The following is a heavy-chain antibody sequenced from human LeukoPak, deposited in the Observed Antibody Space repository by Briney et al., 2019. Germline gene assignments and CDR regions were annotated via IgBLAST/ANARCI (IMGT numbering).Heavy chain of an antibody. CDR1: GGSISSYY. D-gene: IGHD3-10*01. CDR3: ARGDGSGSYPFDY. V-gene: IGHV4-59*01. CDR2: IYYSGST. Sequence: SETLSLTCTVSGGSISSYYWSWLRQPPGKGLEWVGYIYYSGSTNYNPSLKSRVTISVDTSKNQFSLKLNSVTAADTAVYYCARGDGSGSYPFDYWGQGTLVTVSS. J-gene: IGHJ4*02.